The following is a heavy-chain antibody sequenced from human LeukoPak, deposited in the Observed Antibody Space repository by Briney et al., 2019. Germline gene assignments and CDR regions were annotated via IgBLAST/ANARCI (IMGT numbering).Heavy chain of an antibody. CDR1: GFTFSNAW. D-gene: IGHD3-10*01. J-gene: IGHJ4*02. Sequence: GGSLRLSCAASGFTFSNAWMSWVRQAPGKGLEWVGRVKSKTDGGTTDYAAPVKGRFTISRDDSKNTLYLQMNSLKTEDTAEYYCMTDLLWFGDYWGQGTLVTVSS. CDR2: VKSKTDGGTT. CDR3: MTDLLWFGDY. V-gene: IGHV3-15*01.